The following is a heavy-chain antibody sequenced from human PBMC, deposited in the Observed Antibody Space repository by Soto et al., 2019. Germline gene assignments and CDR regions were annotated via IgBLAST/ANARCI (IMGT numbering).Heavy chain of an antibody. CDR3: ARERRVVGGYSSSWYDYFDS. CDR1: GGSFSTYF. J-gene: IGHJ4*02. D-gene: IGHD6-13*01. V-gene: IGHV4-34*02. Sequence: QVQLQQWGAGLLKPSETLSLTCSVDGGSFSTYFWTWVHQPPGKGLEWIGEINQSGSSSYNPSLESRVSISVDTSKKQFSLKLSSVTAADTAVYYCARERRVVGGYSSSWYDYFDSWGQGTLVTVSS. CDR2: INQSGSS.